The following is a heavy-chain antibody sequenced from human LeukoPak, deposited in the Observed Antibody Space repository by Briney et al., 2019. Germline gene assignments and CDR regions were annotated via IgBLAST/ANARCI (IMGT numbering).Heavy chain of an antibody. Sequence: PSETLSLTCTVSGGSISSGSYYWSWIRQPPGKGLEWIGEINHSGSTNYNASLKSQVSISIDTSKNQFSLRLTSVTAADTAVYYCARQTGSGLFILPGGQGTLVTVSS. CDR2: INHSGST. CDR1: GGSISSGSYY. CDR3: ARQTGSGLFILP. J-gene: IGHJ4*02. V-gene: IGHV4-39*01. D-gene: IGHD3/OR15-3a*01.